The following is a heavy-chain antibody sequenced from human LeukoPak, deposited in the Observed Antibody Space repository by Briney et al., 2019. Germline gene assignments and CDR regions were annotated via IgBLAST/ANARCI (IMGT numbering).Heavy chain of an antibody. J-gene: IGHJ4*02. Sequence: GGSLRLSCAASGFTFSDYFMSWIRQAPGKGLQWVSYISSDGSIIKYADSVKGRLTISRDNAKNSLYLQMKSLRAEDTAVYYCARGSFGPGRPVYWGQGTLVTVSS. CDR2: ISSDGSII. D-gene: IGHD3/OR15-3a*01. V-gene: IGHV3-11*01. CDR3: ARGSFGPGRPVY. CDR1: GFTFSDYF.